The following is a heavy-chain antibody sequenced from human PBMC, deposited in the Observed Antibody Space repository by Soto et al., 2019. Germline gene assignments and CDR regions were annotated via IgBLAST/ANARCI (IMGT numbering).Heavy chain of an antibody. Sequence: SETLSLTCVVSDYSISRGYYWGWFRQPPGKGREWVWSISHSGNTYYNPSLTRRVTISIDTSKSHFALNLRSVTAANTAVYYCARARIVGAGTIVDSWAQGTPVTVSS. V-gene: IGHV4-38-2*01. D-gene: IGHD6-19*01. CDR3: ARARIVGAGTIVDS. J-gene: IGHJ4*02. CDR1: DYSISRGYY. CDR2: ISHSGNT.